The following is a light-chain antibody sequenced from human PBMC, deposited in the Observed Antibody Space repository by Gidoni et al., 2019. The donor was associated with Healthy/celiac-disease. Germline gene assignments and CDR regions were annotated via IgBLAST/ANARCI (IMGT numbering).Light chain of an antibody. J-gene: IGKJ3*01. Sequence: DIQLTQSPSFLSASVGDRVTITCRASQGISSYLAWYQQKPGKAPKFLIQVASTLQSGVPSRFSGSGSGTEFTLTISRLQPEDFATYYCQQLNSYPITFGPGTKVHIK. CDR1: QGISSY. V-gene: IGKV1-9*01. CDR3: QQLNSYPIT. CDR2: VAS.